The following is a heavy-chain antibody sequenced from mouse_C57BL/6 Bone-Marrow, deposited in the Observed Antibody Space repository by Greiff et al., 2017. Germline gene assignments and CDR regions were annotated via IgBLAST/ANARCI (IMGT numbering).Heavy chain of an antibody. Sequence: QVQLQQPGAELVKPGASVKLSCKASGYTFTSYWMHWVKQRPGQGLEWIGMIHPNSGSTNYNEKFKSKATLTVDKSSSTAYMQLSRLTSEDSAVYYCAPITTVVPGFAYWGQGTLVTVSA. J-gene: IGHJ3*01. CDR2: IHPNSGST. CDR1: GYTFTSYW. CDR3: APITTVVPGFAY. V-gene: IGHV1-64*01. D-gene: IGHD1-1*01.